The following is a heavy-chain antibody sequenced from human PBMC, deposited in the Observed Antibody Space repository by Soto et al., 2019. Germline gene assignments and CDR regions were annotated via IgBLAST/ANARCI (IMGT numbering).Heavy chain of an antibody. Sequence: GGSLRLSCAASGFTFSSYAMSWVRQAPGKGLEWVSAISGSGGSTYYADSVKGRFTISRDNSKNTLYLQMNSLRAEDTAVYYCAKGDARSYYYCMDVWGQGTTVTVSS. D-gene: IGHD2-8*01. V-gene: IGHV3-23*01. CDR1: GFTFSSYA. CDR2: ISGSGGST. J-gene: IGHJ6*02. CDR3: AKGDARSYYYCMDV.